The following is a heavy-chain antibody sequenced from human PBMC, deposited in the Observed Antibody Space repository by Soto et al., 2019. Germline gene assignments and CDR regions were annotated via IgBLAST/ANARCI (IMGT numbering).Heavy chain of an antibody. CDR1: GGSISSGGYY. Sequence: QVQLQESGPRLVKPSQTLSLTCTVSGGSISSGGYYWSWIRQHPGKGLEWIGSIYSSGSTYHNPPLKSRVNMSVDTSKNQCSLKLSSVTAADTAVYSCGRGVPHWGQGTLVTVSS. D-gene: IGHD3-16*01. J-gene: IGHJ4*02. CDR3: GRGVPH. V-gene: IGHV4-31*03. CDR2: IYSSGST.